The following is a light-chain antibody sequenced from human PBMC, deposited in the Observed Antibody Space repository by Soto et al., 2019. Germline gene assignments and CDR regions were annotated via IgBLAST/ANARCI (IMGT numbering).Light chain of an antibody. J-gene: IGLJ3*02. CDR1: SNDVGAFNY. CDR2: GVS. Sequence: QSVLTQPASVSGSPGQSITISCTGSSNDVGAFNYVSWYRHSPGEAPKVLIRGVSIRPSGVSIRFSASKSANTASLTISGLQAEDEALYYCSSYTTSNTWVLGGGTKVTVL. V-gene: IGLV2-14*03. CDR3: SSYTTSNTWV.